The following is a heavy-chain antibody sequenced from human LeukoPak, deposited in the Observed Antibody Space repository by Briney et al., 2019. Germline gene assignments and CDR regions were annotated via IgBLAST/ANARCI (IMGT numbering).Heavy chain of an antibody. CDR1: GYTFTGYY. V-gene: IGHV1-2*02. Sequence: ASVKVSCKASGYTFTGYYMHWVRQAPGQGLEWMGWINPNSGGTNYAQKFQGRVTMTRDTSISTAYMELSSLRSEDTAVYYCARGANYDILTDDYWGQGTLVTVSS. J-gene: IGHJ4*02. CDR2: INPNSGGT. CDR3: ARGANYDILTDDY. D-gene: IGHD3-9*01.